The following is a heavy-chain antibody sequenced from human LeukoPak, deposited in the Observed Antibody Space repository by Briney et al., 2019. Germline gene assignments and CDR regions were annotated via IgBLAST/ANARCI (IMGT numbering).Heavy chain of an antibody. D-gene: IGHD2-2*01. CDR1: GYSFTSYG. CDR3: ARIAEQYLQYYFDY. CDR2: ISAYDGNT. J-gene: IGHJ4*02. Sequence: ASVKVSCKASGYSFTSYGFSWVRQAPGQGLEWMGWISAYDGNTNYAQKLQGRVTMATDKSTSTAFMGLRSPRSDDSAVYFCARIAEQYLQYYFDYWGQGTLVTVSS. V-gene: IGHV1-18*01.